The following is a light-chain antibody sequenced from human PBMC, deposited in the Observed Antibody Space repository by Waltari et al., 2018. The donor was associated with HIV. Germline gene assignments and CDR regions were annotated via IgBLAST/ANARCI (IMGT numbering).Light chain of an antibody. Sequence: DIQMTQSPSSVSASVGDKVTITCRASQRIGNSLAWYQQKPGKAPTLLIYAASNLQGGVPSRFSGTGAETDFTLTISSLQAEDFATYHCQQAHSFPYTFGQGTKVDIK. V-gene: IGKV1-12*01. CDR3: QQAHSFPYT. CDR2: AAS. J-gene: IGKJ2*01. CDR1: QRIGNS.